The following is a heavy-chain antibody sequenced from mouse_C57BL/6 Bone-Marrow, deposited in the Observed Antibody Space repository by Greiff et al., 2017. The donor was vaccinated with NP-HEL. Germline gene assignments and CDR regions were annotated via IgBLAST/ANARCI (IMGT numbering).Heavy chain of an antibody. J-gene: IGHJ1*03. D-gene: IGHD1-1*01. CDR3: ARSGDYYGSNCDV. Sequence: VQLQQSGPELVKPGASVKISCKASGYAFSSSWMNWVKQRPGKGLEWIGRIYPGDGDTNYNGKFKGKATLTADKSSSTAYMQLSSLTSEDSAVYFCARSGDYYGSNCDVWGTGTTVTVSS. CDR1: GYAFSSSW. CDR2: IYPGDGDT. V-gene: IGHV1-82*01.